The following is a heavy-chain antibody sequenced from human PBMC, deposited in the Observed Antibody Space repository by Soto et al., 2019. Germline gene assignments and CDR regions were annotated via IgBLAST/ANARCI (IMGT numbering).Heavy chain of an antibody. J-gene: IGHJ4*02. Sequence: GGSLRLSCAASGFTFSNAWMSWVRQAPGKGLEWVGRIKSKTDGGTTDYAAPVKGRFTISRDDSKNTLYLQMNSLKTEDTAVDYCTTDGPIAAAGTGYWGQGTLVTVSS. CDR1: GFTFSNAW. CDR2: IKSKTDGGTT. V-gene: IGHV3-15*01. CDR3: TTDGPIAAAGTGY. D-gene: IGHD6-13*01.